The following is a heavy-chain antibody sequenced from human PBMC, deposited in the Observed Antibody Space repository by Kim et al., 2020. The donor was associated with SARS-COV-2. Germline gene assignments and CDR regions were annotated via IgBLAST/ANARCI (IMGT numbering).Heavy chain of an antibody. Sequence: SETLSLTCTVSGGSVSSGSYYWTWIRQPPGKGLEWIGYIDYSVSTNYNPSLKSRVTISVDTSKNQFSLKLTSMTAADTAVYYCARDRGYYDSNGPDNWGQGTLVTVSS. J-gene: IGHJ4*02. CDR1: GGSVSSGSYY. V-gene: IGHV4-61*01. CDR3: ARDRGYYDSNGPDN. CDR2: IDYSVST. D-gene: IGHD3-22*01.